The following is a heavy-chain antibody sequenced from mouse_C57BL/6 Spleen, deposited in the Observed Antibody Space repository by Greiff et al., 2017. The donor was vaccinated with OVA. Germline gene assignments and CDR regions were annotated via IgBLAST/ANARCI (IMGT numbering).Heavy chain of an antibody. V-gene: IGHV1-15*01. D-gene: IGHD2-12*01. Sequence: VQLQQSGAELVRPGASVTLSCKASGYTFTDYEMHWVKQTHVHGLEWIGAIDPETGGTAYNQKFKGKAILTADKSSSTAYMELRSLTSEDSAVYYCTRKESNDGLYYLDYWGQGTTLTVSS. J-gene: IGHJ2*01. CDR1: GYTFTDYE. CDR3: TRKESNDGLYYLDY. CDR2: IDPETGGT.